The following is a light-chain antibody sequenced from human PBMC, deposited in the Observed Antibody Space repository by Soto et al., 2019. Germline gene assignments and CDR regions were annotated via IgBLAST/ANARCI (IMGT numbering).Light chain of an antibody. CDR1: QTIDTY. CDR2: AAT. CDR3: QQNFNFPRT. Sequence: DIQLTQSPSSLSASVGDRVTITCRASQTIDTYLNWYQHKPGTAPKVLIYAATYLQNGVPSRFSGTGSGADFTLTISSLQPEDFATYYCQQNFNFPRTLGQGTKVDIK. J-gene: IGKJ1*01. V-gene: IGKV1-39*01.